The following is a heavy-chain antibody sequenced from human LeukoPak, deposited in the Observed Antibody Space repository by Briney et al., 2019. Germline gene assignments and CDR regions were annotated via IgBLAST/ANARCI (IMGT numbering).Heavy chain of an antibody. CDR3: AKAPRWLPSNPLDY. V-gene: IGHV3-9*01. Sequence: GGSLRLSCAASGFTFDDYAMHWVRQAPGKGLECVSGISWNSGSIGYADSVEGRFTISRDNAKNSLYLQMNSLRAEDTALYYCAKAPRWLPSNPLDYWGQGTLVTVSS. CDR1: GFTFDDYA. D-gene: IGHD5-24*01. CDR2: ISWNSGSI. J-gene: IGHJ4*02.